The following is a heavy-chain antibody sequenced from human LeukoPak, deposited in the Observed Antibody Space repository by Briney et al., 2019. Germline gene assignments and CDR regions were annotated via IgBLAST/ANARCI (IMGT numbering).Heavy chain of an antibody. D-gene: IGHD2-8*01. J-gene: IGHJ4*02. CDR3: SRENGAFSPFGY. CDR1: GGSITSTNW. Sequence: PSGTLSLTCGVSGGSITSTNWWSWVRQPPGQGLEWIGEVSLSGLTNYNPSLSSRIIMALDTSKNHLSLHLTSVTAADTAVYYCSRENGAFSPFGYWGQGYLVTVLS. CDR2: VSLSGLT. V-gene: IGHV4-4*02.